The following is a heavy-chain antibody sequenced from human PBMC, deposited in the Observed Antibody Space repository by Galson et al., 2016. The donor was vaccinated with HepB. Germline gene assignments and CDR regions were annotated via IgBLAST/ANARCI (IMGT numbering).Heavy chain of an antibody. CDR1: GFTFSSYV. CDR2: ISGRGTYT. D-gene: IGHD3-16*01. J-gene: IGHJ4*02. Sequence: SLRLSCAASGFTFSSYVMNWVRQAPGKGLEWVSDISGRGTYTDYADSVKGRFTISRDNSKNTLFLQLNRLRVEDTAVYYCAKALRRAPPYYLDLWGQGTLVTVSS. CDR3: AKALRRAPPYYLDL. V-gene: IGHV3-23*01.